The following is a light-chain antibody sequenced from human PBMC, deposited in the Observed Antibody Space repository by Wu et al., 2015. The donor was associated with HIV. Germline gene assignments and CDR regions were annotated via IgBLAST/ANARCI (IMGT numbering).Light chain of an antibody. CDR1: QSVSSSY. CDR3: QQLNSYRRRT. Sequence: EIVLTQSPGTLSLSPGERATLSCRASQSVSSSYLAWYQQKPGQAPRLLIYGASKRATGIPDRFSGRGSGTDFTLTISRLEPEDFAVYYCQQLNSYRRRTFGQGTKLEIK. V-gene: IGKV3-20*01. J-gene: IGKJ2*01. CDR2: GAS.